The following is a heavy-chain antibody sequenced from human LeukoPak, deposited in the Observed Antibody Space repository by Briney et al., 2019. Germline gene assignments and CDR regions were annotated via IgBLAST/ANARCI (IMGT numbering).Heavy chain of an antibody. CDR2: INHSGST. Sequence: SETLSLTCAVYGGSLNGYYWSWIRQSPGKGLEWIGEINHSGSTNYNPSLKSRVTISVDTSKNQFSLKLSSVTAADTAVCYCVYSSSWYTARVEHWGQGTLVTVSS. CDR3: VYSSSWYTARVEH. J-gene: IGHJ5*02. D-gene: IGHD6-13*01. CDR1: GGSLNGYY. V-gene: IGHV4-34*01.